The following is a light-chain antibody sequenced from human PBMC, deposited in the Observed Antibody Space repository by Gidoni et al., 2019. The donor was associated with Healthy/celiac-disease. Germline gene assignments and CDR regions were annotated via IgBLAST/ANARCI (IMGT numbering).Light chain of an antibody. J-gene: IGKJ4*01. V-gene: IGKV1-33*01. Sequence: DIQMPQSPSSLSASVGDRVTTTCQASQDISNYLNWYQQKPGKAPKLLIYDASNLETGVPSRFSGSGSGTDFTFTISSLQPEDIATYYCQQYDNLLALTFGGGTKVEIK. CDR3: QQYDNLLALT. CDR2: DAS. CDR1: QDISNY.